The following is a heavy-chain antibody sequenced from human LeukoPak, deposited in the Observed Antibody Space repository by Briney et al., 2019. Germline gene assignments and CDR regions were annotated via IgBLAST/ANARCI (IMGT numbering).Heavy chain of an antibody. CDR1: GFIFSSYG. Sequence: GGSLRLSCAASGFIFSSYGMHWVRQAPGKGLEWVAVISYDGSNKYYADSVKGQFTISRDNSKNTLYLQMNSLRAEDTAVYYCAKGGGYCSGGSCSHDYWGQGTLVTVSS. D-gene: IGHD2-15*01. CDR2: ISYDGSNK. V-gene: IGHV3-30*18. J-gene: IGHJ4*02. CDR3: AKGGGYCSGGSCSHDY.